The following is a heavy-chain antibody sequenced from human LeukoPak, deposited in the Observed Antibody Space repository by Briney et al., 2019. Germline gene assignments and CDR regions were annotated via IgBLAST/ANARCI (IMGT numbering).Heavy chain of an antibody. CDR3: ALRVGYCSGGSCQH. CDR2: TSGSGGIT. Sequence: GGSLRLSCVASGFTFSNYAMSWVRQAPGKGLEWVSSTSGSGGITYYVDSVKGRFTISRDNSKNTLYLQMNNLRAEDTAMYYCALRVGYCSGGSCQHWGQGTLVTVSS. J-gene: IGHJ4*02. CDR1: GFTFSNYA. D-gene: IGHD2-15*01. V-gene: IGHV3-23*01.